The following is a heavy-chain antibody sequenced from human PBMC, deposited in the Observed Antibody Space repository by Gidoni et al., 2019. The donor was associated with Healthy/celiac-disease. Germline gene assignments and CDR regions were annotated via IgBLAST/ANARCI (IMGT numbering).Heavy chain of an antibody. CDR1: GYSCTSYW. CDR2: IYPGASDT. Sequence: EVQLVQSGAEVKKPGESLRISCKGSGYSCTSYWIDWVRHMPGKGLEWMGIIYPGASDTRYSPSFQGQVTISADKSINTAMYYCATTRTTYQLLVDGFAYWGQGTLVTVSS. J-gene: IGHJ4*02. CDR3: FAY. V-gene: IGHV5-51*03. D-gene: IGHD2-2*01.